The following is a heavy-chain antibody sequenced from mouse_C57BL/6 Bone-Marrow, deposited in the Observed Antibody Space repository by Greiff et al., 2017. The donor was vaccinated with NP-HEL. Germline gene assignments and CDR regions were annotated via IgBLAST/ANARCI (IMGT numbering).Heavy chain of an antibody. CDR3: AIRGRGFFDY. CDR1: GYAFTNYL. J-gene: IGHJ2*01. CDR2: INPGSGGT. V-gene: IGHV1-54*01. Sequence: QVQLQQSGAELVRPGTSVKVSCKASGYAFTNYLIEWVKQRPGQGLEWIGVINPGSGGTNYNEKFKSKATLTVDKSSSTAYMQLSSLTSEDSAVYYCAIRGRGFFDYWGQGTTLTVSS.